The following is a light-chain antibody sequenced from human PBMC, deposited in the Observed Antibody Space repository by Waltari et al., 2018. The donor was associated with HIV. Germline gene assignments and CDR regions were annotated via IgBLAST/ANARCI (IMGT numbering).Light chain of an antibody. CDR3: QSADSSVPYRV. Sequence: SYELTQPPSVSVSPGQTARITCSGDALPKQYAYWYQQKPGQAPVVVIYKDSERPSGIPERFSGASSGATVTLTIRGIQAEDEADYYCQSADSSVPYRVFGGGTKLTVL. CDR2: KDS. J-gene: IGLJ3*02. CDR1: ALPKQY. V-gene: IGLV3-25*03.